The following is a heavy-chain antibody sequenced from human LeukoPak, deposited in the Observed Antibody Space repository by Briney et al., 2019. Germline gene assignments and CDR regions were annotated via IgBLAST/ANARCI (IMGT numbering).Heavy chain of an antibody. CDR2: IYHSGST. D-gene: IGHD3-10*01. Sequence: PSETLSLTCTVSGDSISSSSSYWGWIRQPPGEGLEWIGSIYHSGSTYYNPSLKSRVTISIDTSKNQFSLKLSSVTAADTAVYYCARSGGYYYGSGSYYGGQGTLVTVSS. CDR3: ARSGGYYYGSGSYY. V-gene: IGHV4-39*07. CDR1: GDSISSSSSY. J-gene: IGHJ4*02.